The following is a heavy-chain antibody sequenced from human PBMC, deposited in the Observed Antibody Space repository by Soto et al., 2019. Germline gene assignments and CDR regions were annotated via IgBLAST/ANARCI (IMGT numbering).Heavy chain of an antibody. CDR2: ISYDGSNK. Sequence: GGSLRLSCAASGFTFSSYAMHWVRQAPGKGLEWVAVISYDGSNKYYADSVKGRFTISRDNSKNTLYLQMNSLRAEDTAVYYCARGWDVAARPLYYYYYGMDVWGQGTTVTVSS. J-gene: IGHJ6*02. D-gene: IGHD6-6*01. V-gene: IGHV3-30-3*01. CDR1: GFTFSSYA. CDR3: ARGWDVAARPLYYYYYGMDV.